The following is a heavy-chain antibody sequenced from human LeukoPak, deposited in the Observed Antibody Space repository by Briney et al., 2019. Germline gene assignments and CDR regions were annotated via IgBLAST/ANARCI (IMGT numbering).Heavy chain of an antibody. D-gene: IGHD3-3*01. Sequence: TGGSLRLSCAASGFTVSSNYMSWVRQAPGKGLEWVSTLYTVGTTYYADSVKGRFTISRDNSKNTLYLQMDSLRTEDTAVYYCTRELLYHYYEYWGQGTLVTVSS. CDR2: LYTVGTT. CDR1: GFTVSSNY. CDR3: TRELLYHYYEY. V-gene: IGHV3-53*01. J-gene: IGHJ4*02.